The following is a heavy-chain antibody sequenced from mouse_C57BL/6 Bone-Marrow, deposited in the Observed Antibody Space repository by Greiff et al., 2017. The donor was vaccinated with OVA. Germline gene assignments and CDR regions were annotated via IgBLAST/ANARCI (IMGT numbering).Heavy chain of an antibody. D-gene: IGHD3-3*01. Sequence: VQLQQPGAELVMPGASVKLSCKASGYTFTSYWMHWVKQRPGQGLEWIGEIDPSDSYTNYNQKFKGKSTLTVDKSSSTAYMQLSSLTSEDSAVYYCALGGWYFDVWGTGTTVTVSS. V-gene: IGHV1-69*01. CDR2: IDPSDSYT. CDR1: GYTFTSYW. J-gene: IGHJ1*03. CDR3: ALGGWYFDV.